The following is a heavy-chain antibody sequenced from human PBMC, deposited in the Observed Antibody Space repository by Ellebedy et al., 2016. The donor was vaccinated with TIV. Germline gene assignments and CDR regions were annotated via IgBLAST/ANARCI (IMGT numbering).Heavy chain of an antibody. D-gene: IGHD3-9*01. CDR3: ATLVLTDYDAFDV. CDR2: IYSGGST. Sequence: GESLKISCAASGFTVSSNYMSWVRQAPGKGLEWVSVIYSGGSTYYADSVKGRFTIFRDNSKNTLYLQMNSLRAEDTAVYYCATLVLTDYDAFDVWGQGTMVTVSS. V-gene: IGHV3-53*01. J-gene: IGHJ3*01. CDR1: GFTVSSNY.